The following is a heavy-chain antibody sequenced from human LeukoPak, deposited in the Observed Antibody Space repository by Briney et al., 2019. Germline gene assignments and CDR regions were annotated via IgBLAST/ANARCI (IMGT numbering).Heavy chain of an antibody. Sequence: ASVKVSCKASGYTFTSYYMHWVRQAPGQGLEWMGIINPSGGSTRYAQKFQGRVTMTRDTSTSTAYMELSSLRSEDTAVYYCASLRTFDWLPRRYFDYWGQGTLVTVSS. V-gene: IGHV1-46*01. CDR1: GYTFTSYY. D-gene: IGHD3-9*01. J-gene: IGHJ4*02. CDR2: INPSGGST. CDR3: ASLRTFDWLPRRYFDY.